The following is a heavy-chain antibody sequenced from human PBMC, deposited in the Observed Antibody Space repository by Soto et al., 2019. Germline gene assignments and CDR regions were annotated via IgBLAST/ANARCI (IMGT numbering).Heavy chain of an antibody. CDR3: AFRRNWGRTGGAFDI. V-gene: IGHV2-5*02. J-gene: IGHJ3*02. D-gene: IGHD3-16*01. CDR2: IFWDGDK. Sequence: QITLKESGPTLVKPTQTLTLTCTLSGFSFSTSGMAVGWIRQPPGKAPECLALIFWDGDKRYSPSLKTRLTLTKTPSKTQVVFTITNMDPVTSAKFYCAFRRNWGRTGGAFDIWG. CDR1: GFSFSTSGMA.